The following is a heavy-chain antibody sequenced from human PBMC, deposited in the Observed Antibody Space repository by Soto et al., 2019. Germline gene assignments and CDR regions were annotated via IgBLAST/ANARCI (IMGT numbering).Heavy chain of an antibody. CDR1: GGTFSNYA. V-gene: IGHV1-69*18. D-gene: IGHD6-6*01. J-gene: IGHJ6*02. Sequence: QVHLVQSGAEVKKPGSSVKVSCKASGGTFSNYAISWVRQAPGQGLEWMGRIIPIFGTANYAQKFQGRVRVTADESTSTAYMELSSLRSEDTAVYYCARDHSSSTPLDDYYGMDVWGQGTTVTVSS. CDR3: ARDHSSSTPLDDYYGMDV. CDR2: IIPIFGTA.